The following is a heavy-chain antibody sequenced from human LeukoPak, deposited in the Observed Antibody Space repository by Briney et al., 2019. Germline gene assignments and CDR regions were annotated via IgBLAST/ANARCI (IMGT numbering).Heavy chain of an antibody. D-gene: IGHD6-19*01. CDR1: GGTFSSYA. Sequence: SSVKVSCLASGGTFSSYAISWVRQAPGQGLEWMGRIIPIFGIANYAQRFQGRVTITADKSTSTAYMELSSLRSEDTAVYYCARAYSSGWTPANYYYYYGMDVWGQGTTVTVSS. V-gene: IGHV1-69*10. CDR2: IIPIFGIA. CDR3: ARAYSSGWTPANYYYYYGMDV. J-gene: IGHJ6*02.